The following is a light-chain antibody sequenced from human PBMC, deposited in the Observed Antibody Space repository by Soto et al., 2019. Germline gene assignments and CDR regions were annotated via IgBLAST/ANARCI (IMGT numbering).Light chain of an antibody. J-gene: IGKJ5*01. CDR2: AAS. Sequence: DIQMTQSPSSLSASVGDRVTITCRASQNIRRYLNWYQQKPGKAPKLLIYAASTLQSGLPSRFSGSGSGTEFTLSISSLQPEDFAAYYCQHSYRSPLGFGQGTRLDI. CDR1: QNIRRY. CDR3: QHSYRSPLG. V-gene: IGKV1-39*01.